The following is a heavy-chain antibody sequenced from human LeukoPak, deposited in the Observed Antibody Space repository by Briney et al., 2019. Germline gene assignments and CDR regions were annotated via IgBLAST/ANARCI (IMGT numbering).Heavy chain of an antibody. CDR2: IYHSGST. V-gene: IGHV4-38-2*01. J-gene: IGHJ4*02. CDR1: GYSISSGYY. D-gene: IGHD3-3*01. Sequence: SSETLSLTCAVSGYSISSGYYWGWIRQPPGKGLEWTGSIYHSGSTYYNPSLKSRVTISVDTSKNQFSLKLSSVTAADTAVYYCARRIFGVVANYFDYWGQGTLVTVSS. CDR3: ARRIFGVVANYFDY.